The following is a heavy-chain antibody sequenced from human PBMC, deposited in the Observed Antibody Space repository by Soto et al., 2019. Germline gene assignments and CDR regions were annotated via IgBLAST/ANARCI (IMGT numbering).Heavy chain of an antibody. Sequence: QIYLVQSGPEVKRPGASLIVSCKTSGYTFTSYDVYWVRQAPGQGLEWMGWISPYNGKKKYVEKFQGRVDMTVDTATSTVYLEVRGLKFDDTAVYYCARDRDRFWLDPWGQGTLVTVSS. V-gene: IGHV1-18*01. D-gene: IGHD3-3*01. CDR3: ARDRDRFWLDP. J-gene: IGHJ5*02. CDR2: ISPYNGKK. CDR1: GYTFTSYD.